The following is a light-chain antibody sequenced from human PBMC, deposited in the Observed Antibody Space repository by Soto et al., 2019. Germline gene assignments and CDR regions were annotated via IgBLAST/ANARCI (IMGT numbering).Light chain of an antibody. Sequence: EIVLTQSPGTLSLSPGERASLSCRASQSVSNNKLAWYQQKPGQAPRFLIYDASTRATGIPDRFSGSGSGTDFTLTIASLEPEDFAVYCCQRFGTVPVSFGQGTRLEI. CDR3: QRFGTVPVS. V-gene: IGKV3-20*01. CDR2: DAS. J-gene: IGKJ2*03. CDR1: QSVSNNK.